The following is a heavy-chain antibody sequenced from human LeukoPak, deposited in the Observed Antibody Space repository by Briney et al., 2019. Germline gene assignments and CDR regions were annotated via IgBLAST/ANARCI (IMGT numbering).Heavy chain of an antibody. J-gene: IGHJ4*02. CDR1: GGSVSSGSYY. V-gene: IGHV4-61*01. D-gene: IGHD3-10*01. Sequence: SETLSLTCTVSGGSVSSGSYYWSWIRQPPGKGLEWIGYIYYSGSTKYNPSLKSRVTISIDTSKNQFSLKLSSVTAADTAVYYCARQIRGAAYRWGQGTLVTVSS. CDR2: IYYSGST. CDR3: ARQIRGAAYR.